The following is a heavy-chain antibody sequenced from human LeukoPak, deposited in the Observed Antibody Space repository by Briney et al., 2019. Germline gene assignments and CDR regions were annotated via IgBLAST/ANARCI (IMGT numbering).Heavy chain of an antibody. V-gene: IGHV4-34*01. Sequence: SETLSLTCAVYGGSFSGYYWSWIRQPPGKGLEWIGEINHSGSANYNPSLKSRVTISVDTSKNQFSLKLSSVTAADTAVYYCARAVMEPDYWGQGTLVNVSS. CDR3: ARAVMEPDY. CDR1: GGSFSGYY. J-gene: IGHJ4*02. D-gene: IGHD1-1*01. CDR2: INHSGSA.